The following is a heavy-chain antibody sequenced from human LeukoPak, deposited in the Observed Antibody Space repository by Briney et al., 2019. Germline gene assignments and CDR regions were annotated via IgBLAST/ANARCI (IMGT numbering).Heavy chain of an antibody. CDR1: GITFSSYG. CDR3: ARDTIDYCSSSTCHRLGY. CDR2: IWYDGSNE. V-gene: IGHV3-33*01. D-gene: IGHD2-2*01. J-gene: IGHJ4*02. Sequence: GGSLRLSCAASGITFSSYGMHWVRQAPGKGLEWVAVIWYDGSNEYYADSVKGRFTISRDNPKNTLYLQMNNLRDEDTAVYFCARDTIDYCSSSTCHRLGYWGQGTLVTVSS.